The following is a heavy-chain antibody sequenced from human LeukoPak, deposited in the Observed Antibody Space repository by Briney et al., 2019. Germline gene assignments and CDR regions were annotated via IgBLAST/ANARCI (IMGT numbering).Heavy chain of an antibody. CDR2: IYSGGST. D-gene: IGHD1-26*01. Sequence: PGGSLRLSCAASGFTVSSNYMSWVRQAPGKGLEWVSVIYSGGSTYYADSVKGRFTISRDNSKNTLYLQMSSLRVEDTALYYCAKTWEPKFDDWGQGTLVTVSS. CDR1: GFTVSSNY. CDR3: AKTWEPKFDD. J-gene: IGHJ4*02. V-gene: IGHV3-53*05.